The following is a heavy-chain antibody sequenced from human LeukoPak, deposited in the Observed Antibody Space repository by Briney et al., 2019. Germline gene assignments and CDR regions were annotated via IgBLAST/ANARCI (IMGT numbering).Heavy chain of an antibody. Sequence: PSETLSLTCTVSGVSISSYYWSWLRQPPGKGLEWIGYIYYSGSTNYNPSLKSRVTISVDKSKNQFSLKLSSVTAADTAVYYCARGSGYDLDWFDPWGQGTLVTVSS. CDR2: IYYSGST. J-gene: IGHJ5*02. V-gene: IGHV4-59*01. D-gene: IGHD5-12*01. CDR3: ARGSGYDLDWFDP. CDR1: GVSISSYY.